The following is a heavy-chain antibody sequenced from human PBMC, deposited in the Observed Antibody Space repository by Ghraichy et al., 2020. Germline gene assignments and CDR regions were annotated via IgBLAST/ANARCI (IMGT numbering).Heavy chain of an antibody. J-gene: IGHJ5*02. V-gene: IGHV3-23*01. D-gene: IGHD4-17*01. CDR2: ISGSGGST. CDR3: AKGTVTTPFPRPWFDG. CDR1: GFTFSSYA. Sequence: GGSLRLSCAASGFTFSSYAMSWVRQAPGKGLEWVSAISGSGGSTYYADSVKGRFTISRDNSKNTLYLQMNSLRAEDTAVYYCAKGTVTTPFPRPWFDGWGQGTLVTVSS.